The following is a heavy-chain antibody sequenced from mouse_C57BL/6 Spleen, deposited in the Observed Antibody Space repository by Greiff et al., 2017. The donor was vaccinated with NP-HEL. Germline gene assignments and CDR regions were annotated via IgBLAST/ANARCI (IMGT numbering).Heavy chain of an antibody. CDR1: GYTFTSYW. CDR2: IYTGSCST. J-gene: IGHJ4*01. CDR3: SRRENPLRPYYAMDY. D-gene: IGHD2-12*01. Sequence: QVQLLQPGAELVKPGASVKMSCKASGYTFTSYWITWVRQRPGQGLEWVVEIYTGSCSTNYNEKLKSKSTLTVDTSASTAYMQLSSLTSEDSAVDYCSRRENPLRPYYAMDYWGQGTSVTVSS. V-gene: IGHV1-55*01.